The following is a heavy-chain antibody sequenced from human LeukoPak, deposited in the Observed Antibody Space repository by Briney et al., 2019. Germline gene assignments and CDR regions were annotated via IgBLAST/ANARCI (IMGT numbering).Heavy chain of an antibody. Sequence: GGSLRLSCAASGFTFSSYGMHWVRQAPGKGLEWVAVISYDGSNKYYADSVKGRFTISRDNSKNTLYLQMNSLRAEDTAVYYCASGDGYNPEYWGQGTLVTVSS. CDR3: ASGDGYNPEY. CDR2: ISYDGSNK. J-gene: IGHJ4*02. V-gene: IGHV3-30*03. CDR1: GFTFSSYG. D-gene: IGHD5-24*01.